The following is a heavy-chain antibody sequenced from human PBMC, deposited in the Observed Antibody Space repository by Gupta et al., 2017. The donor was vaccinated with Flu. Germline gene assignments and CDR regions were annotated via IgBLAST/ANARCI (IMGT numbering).Heavy chain of an antibody. D-gene: IGHD3-10*01. CDR3: TTILWFGELPDAFDI. V-gene: IGHV3-15*01. CDR2: IKSKTDGGTT. Sequence: ELQLVESGGGLVKPGGSLRLSCAASGFTFSNAGMSWVRQAPGKGLEWVGRIKSKTDGGTTDYAAPVKGRFTISRDDSKNTLYLQMNSLKTEDTAVYYCTTILWFGELPDAFDIWGQGTMVTVSS. CDR1: GFTFSNAG. J-gene: IGHJ3*02.